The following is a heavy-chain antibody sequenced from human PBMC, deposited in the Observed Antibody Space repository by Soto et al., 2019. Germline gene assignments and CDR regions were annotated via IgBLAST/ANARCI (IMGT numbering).Heavy chain of an antibody. D-gene: IGHD6-13*01. Sequence: GGSLRLSCAASGVSFSDYYMSWIRQAPGRGLEWISYISSSGSTVKYVDSVKGRFTISRDNAKNSLYLQMNSLRAEDTAVYYCARDQAGSWSYYMDVWGKGTTVTVSS. CDR1: GVSFSDYY. CDR2: ISSSGSTV. V-gene: IGHV3-11*01. CDR3: ARDQAGSWSYYMDV. J-gene: IGHJ6*03.